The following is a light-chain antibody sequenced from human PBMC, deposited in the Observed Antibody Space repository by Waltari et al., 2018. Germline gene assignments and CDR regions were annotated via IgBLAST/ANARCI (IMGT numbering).Light chain of an antibody. CDR2: GKN. J-gene: IGLJ2*01. Sequence: SSELTQDPAVSVALGQPVRITCQGASLTTSYARWYQQKSGQAPILVLFGKNKRPSGIPDRFSGYNSETTTSLTITGAQAEDEADYYCSSRDSSASHVLFAGGTKLTVL. CDR3: SSRDSSASHVL. V-gene: IGLV3-19*01. CDR1: SLTTSY.